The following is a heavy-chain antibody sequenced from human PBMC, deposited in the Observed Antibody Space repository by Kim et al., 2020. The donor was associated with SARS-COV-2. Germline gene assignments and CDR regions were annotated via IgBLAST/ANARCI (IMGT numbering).Heavy chain of an antibody. CDR1: GFSFSGYN. J-gene: IGHJ4*02. CDR2: ITSSGGLT. V-gene: IGHV3-23*01. D-gene: IGHD4-17*01. Sequence: GGSLRLSCVASGFSFSGYNMNWVRQAPGKGLEWVSVITSSGGLTYYAGSVKGRFTISRDNSKNTLYLQMNSLRAEDTALYYCAKDHIDGDGDLYFYSWGQGILVTVSA. CDR3: AKDHIDGDGDLYFYS.